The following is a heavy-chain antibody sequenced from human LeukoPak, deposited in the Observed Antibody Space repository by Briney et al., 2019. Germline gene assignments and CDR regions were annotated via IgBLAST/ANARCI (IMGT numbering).Heavy chain of an antibody. V-gene: IGHV4-39*01. CDR1: GASINSGSYY. D-gene: IGHD3-10*01. J-gene: IGHJ4*02. Sequence: TTSETLSLTCAVSGASINSGSYYWGWIRQPPGKGLEWIGTIYYSGTTYYNPSLNSRVTLSVDTSKNQFSLELSSVTAADTAVYYCATQTYYSGSGSSSGKFDYWGQGTLVTVSS. CDR2: IYYSGTT. CDR3: ATQTYYSGSGSSSGKFDY.